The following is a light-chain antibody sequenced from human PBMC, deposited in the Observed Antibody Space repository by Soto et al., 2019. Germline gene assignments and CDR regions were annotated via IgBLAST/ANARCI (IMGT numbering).Light chain of an antibody. Sequence: QSVLTQPPSVSGAPGQRVTISCTGSSSHIGAGYDVHWYQQLPGTAPKLLIYGNSNRPSGVPDRFSGSKSGTSASLAITGLQAEDEADYYCQSYDSSLSGCVVFGGGTKLTVL. J-gene: IGLJ2*01. CDR2: GNS. CDR3: QSYDSSLSGCVV. CDR1: SSHIGAGYD. V-gene: IGLV1-40*01.